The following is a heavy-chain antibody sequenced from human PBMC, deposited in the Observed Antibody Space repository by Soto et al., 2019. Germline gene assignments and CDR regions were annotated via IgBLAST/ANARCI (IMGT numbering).Heavy chain of an antibody. Sequence: EVQLVASGGGLVQPGGSLRLSCAASGFSFSSNWMNWVRQAPGKGLEWVANIKQDGSEKYYVDSVKGRFTISRDNAKSALYIKMNSLRAEDTAFYYCARDRGYCSGGTWYSVLDYWGQGTLVTVAS. CDR2: IKQDGSEK. CDR3: ARDRGYCSGGTWYSVLDY. V-gene: IGHV3-7*01. J-gene: IGHJ4*02. CDR1: GFSFSSNW. D-gene: IGHD2-15*01.